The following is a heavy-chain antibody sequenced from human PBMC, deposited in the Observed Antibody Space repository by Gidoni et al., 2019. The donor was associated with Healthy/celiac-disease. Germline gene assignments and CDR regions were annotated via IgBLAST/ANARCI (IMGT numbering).Heavy chain of an antibody. CDR3: ARVYPPGSSSSVPYYYYYYMDV. V-gene: IGHV3-20*04. J-gene: IGHJ6*03. Sequence: EVQLVESGGGVVRPGGSLRLSCAASGFTFADSGMIWVRQAPGQGLEWGSGINWNGGSTGYADSVKGRYTISRDNAKNSLYLQMNSLRAEDTALYYCARVYPPGSSSSVPYYYYYYMDVWGKGTTVTVSS. D-gene: IGHD6-6*01. CDR1: GFTFADSG. CDR2: INWNGGST.